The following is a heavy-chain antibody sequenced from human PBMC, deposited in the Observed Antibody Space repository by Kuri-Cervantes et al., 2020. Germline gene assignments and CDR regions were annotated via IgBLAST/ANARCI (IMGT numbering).Heavy chain of an antibody. CDR1: GYTFTSYD. CDR3: ARGPSRGWFDP. Sequence: ASVKVSCKASGYTFTSYDINWVRQATGQGLEWMGWMNPNSGNTNYAQKLQGRVTMTTDTSASTAYMELSSLRSEDTAVYYCARGPSRGWFDPWGQGTLVTVSS. D-gene: IGHD3-10*01. CDR2: MNPNSGNT. V-gene: IGHV1-8*01. J-gene: IGHJ5*02.